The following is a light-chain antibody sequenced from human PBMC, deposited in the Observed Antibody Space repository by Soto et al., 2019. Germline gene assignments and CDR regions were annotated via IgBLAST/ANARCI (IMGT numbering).Light chain of an antibody. CDR1: QSVSSSY. Sequence: IVLTQSPGPLSLSRGERATLSCRASQSVSSSYLAWYQQKPGQAPRLLIYGASSRATGIPDRFSGSGSGTDFTLTICRLEPEEFAVYYCQQYGSLPWTFGRGTK. CDR3: QQYGSLPWT. CDR2: GAS. J-gene: IGKJ1*01. V-gene: IGKV3-20*01.